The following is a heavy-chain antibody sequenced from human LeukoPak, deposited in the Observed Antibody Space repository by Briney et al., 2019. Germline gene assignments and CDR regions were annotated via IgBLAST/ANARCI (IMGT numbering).Heavy chain of an antibody. D-gene: IGHD3-10*01. CDR3: ARGFPFDY. CDR1: GGSISSSSYY. Sequence: PSETLSLTCTVSGGSISSSSYYWGWIRQPPGKGLEWIGSISYSGSTYYNPSLKSRVTMSVDTSKNQFSLKLSSVTAADTAVYYCARGFPFDYWGQGAQVTVSS. J-gene: IGHJ4*02. V-gene: IGHV4-39*07. CDR2: ISYSGST.